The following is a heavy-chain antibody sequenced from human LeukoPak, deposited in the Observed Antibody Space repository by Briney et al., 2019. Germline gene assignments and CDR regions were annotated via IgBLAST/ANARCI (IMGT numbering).Heavy chain of an antibody. CDR1: GFTFSSHA. Sequence: PGGSLRLSCAASGFTFSSHAMSWVRQAPGKGLEWVSSISGSSGSGGSTYYADSVKGRVTISRDNSKNTLYLQMNSLRAEDTAVYYCAKNLRSSSWYSGGAYYCYYMDVWGQGTLVTVSS. J-gene: IGHJ6*03. CDR3: AKNLRSSSWYSGGAYYCYYMDV. D-gene: IGHD6-13*01. CDR2: ISGSSGSGGST. V-gene: IGHV3-23*01.